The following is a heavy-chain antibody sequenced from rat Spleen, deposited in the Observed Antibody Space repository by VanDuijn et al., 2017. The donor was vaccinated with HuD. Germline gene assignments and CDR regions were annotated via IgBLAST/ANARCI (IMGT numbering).Heavy chain of an antibody. Sequence: EVQLVESGGGLVQPGRSLKLSCAASGFTFSDYGMAWVRQAPTKGLEWVATISYGDSSGHSSTYYRDSVKGRFTISKDNAKSTLYLQMNSLKSEDKATYYCARQRGPSWFAYWGQGSLVTVSS. CDR3: ARQRGPSWFAY. J-gene: IGHJ3*01. V-gene: IGHV5-29*01. CDR1: GFTFSDYG. D-gene: IGHD3-1*01. CDR2: ISYGDSSGHSST.